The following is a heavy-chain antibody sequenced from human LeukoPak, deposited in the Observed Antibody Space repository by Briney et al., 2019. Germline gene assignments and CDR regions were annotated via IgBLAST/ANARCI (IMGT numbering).Heavy chain of an antibody. Sequence: ASVKVSCKTSGYTFNIYGVNWVRQAPGQGLEWMGWISGKNGNTDYAEKFQDRVTMTTDTSTSTAYMELRSLRSEDTAIYYCARGVRLWELYYWGQGSLVTVSS. CDR1: GYTFNIYG. D-gene: IGHD3-16*01. V-gene: IGHV1-18*01. J-gene: IGHJ4*02. CDR2: ISGKNGNT. CDR3: ARGVRLWELYY.